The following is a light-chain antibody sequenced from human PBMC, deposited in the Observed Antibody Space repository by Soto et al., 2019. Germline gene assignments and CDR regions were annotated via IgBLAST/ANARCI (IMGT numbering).Light chain of an antibody. CDR1: QIVSSNY. Sequence: EIVLTQSPGTLSLSPGERATLSCRASQIVSSNYLACYQQKPRQAPRLLIYGASSSATGLPDRFSGSGSGTDLPPTISRLAPEDFAVYYRQQYSNSPPTFGQGTRLEIK. J-gene: IGKJ5*01. CDR2: GAS. CDR3: QQYSNSPPT. V-gene: IGKV3-20*01.